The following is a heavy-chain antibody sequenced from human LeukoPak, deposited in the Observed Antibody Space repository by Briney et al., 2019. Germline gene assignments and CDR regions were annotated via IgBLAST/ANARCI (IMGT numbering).Heavy chain of an antibody. V-gene: IGHV1-46*01. J-gene: IGHJ2*01. Sequence: ASVKVSCKASGYTFTSYYMHCVRQAPGQGLEWMGIINPSGGSTSYAQKFQGRVTMTRDTSTSTVYMELSSLRSEDTAVYYCARTGGSYPDLLWYFDLWGRGTLVTASS. CDR1: GYTFTSYY. CDR2: INPSGGST. CDR3: ARTGGSYPDLLWYFDL. D-gene: IGHD1-26*01.